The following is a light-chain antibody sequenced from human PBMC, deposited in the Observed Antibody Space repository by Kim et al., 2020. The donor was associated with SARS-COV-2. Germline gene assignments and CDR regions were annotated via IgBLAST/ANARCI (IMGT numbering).Light chain of an antibody. V-gene: IGLV3-1*01. J-gene: IGLJ3*02. CDR1: KLGEKY. CDR3: QAWDSSTAV. CDR2: QDS. Sequence: SVSPVQTASITCSGDKLGEKYACWYQQKPGQSPVLVIYQDSKRPSGIPERFSGSNSGNTATLTISGTQAMDEADYYCQAWDSSTAVFGGGTQLTVL.